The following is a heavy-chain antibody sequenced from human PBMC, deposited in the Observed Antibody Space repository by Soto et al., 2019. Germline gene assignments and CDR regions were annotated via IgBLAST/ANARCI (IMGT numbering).Heavy chain of an antibody. V-gene: IGHV4-59*12. D-gene: IGHD3-22*01. CDR2: IYYSGST. CDR1: GGSISSYY. Sequence: SETLSLTCTVSGGSISSYYWSWIRQPPGKGLEWIGYIYYSGSTNYNPSLKSRVTISVDASKNQFSLKLSSVTAADTAVYYCARGNALLYYYDSSGYFDYWGQGTLVTVSS. J-gene: IGHJ4*02. CDR3: ARGNALLYYYDSSGYFDY.